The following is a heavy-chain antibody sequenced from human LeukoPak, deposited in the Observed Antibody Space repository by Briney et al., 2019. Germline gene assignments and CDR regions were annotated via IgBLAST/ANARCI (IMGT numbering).Heavy chain of an antibody. CDR2: IHHSGRT. CDR1: GGSISSGNW. V-gene: IGHV4-4*02. J-gene: IGHJ5*02. CDR3: ARDQDWFDP. Sequence: SETLSLTCAVSGGSISSGNWWSWVRQPPGKRLEWLGEIHHSGRTNYNPSLKSRVTISVDTSKNQFSLKLSSVTAADTAVYYCARDQDWFDPWGQETLVTVSS.